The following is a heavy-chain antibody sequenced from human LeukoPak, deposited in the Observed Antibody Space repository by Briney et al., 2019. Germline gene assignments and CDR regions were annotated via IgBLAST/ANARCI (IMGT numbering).Heavy chain of an antibody. V-gene: IGHV1-2*02. CDR2: IDPNSGGT. CDR1: GYTFTDFY. CDR3: ARVGSSNWQLFDY. Sequence: ASVKVSCKASGYTFTDFYMYWVRQAPGQGLEWMGWIDPNSGGTGYAQKFQGRVTMTRDTSISTAYMELSSLRSGDTAVYYCARVGSSNWQLFDYWGQGTLVTVSS. J-gene: IGHJ4*02. D-gene: IGHD6-13*01.